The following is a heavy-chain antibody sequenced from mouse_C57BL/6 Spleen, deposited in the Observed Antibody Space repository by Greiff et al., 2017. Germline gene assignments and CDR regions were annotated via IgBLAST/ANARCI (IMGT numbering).Heavy chain of an antibody. Sequence: QVQLQQSGAELVKPGASVKISCKASGYAFSSYWMNWVKQRPGKGLEWIGQIYPGDGDTNYNGKFKGKATLTADKSSSTAYMQLSSLTSEDSAVYFCAREEAYYSNHYAMDYWGQGTSVTVSS. CDR3: AREEAYYSNHYAMDY. D-gene: IGHD2-5*01. CDR1: GYAFSSYW. V-gene: IGHV1-80*01. J-gene: IGHJ4*01. CDR2: IYPGDGDT.